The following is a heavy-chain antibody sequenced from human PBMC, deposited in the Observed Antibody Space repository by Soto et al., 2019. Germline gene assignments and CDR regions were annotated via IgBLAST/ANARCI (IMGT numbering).Heavy chain of an antibody. CDR2: IGAYNGNT. V-gene: IGHV1-18*01. CDR1: GFTFTSSA. J-gene: IGHJ6*02. Sequence: ASVKVSCKASGFTFTSSAVQWVRQARGQRLEWMGWIGAYNGNTNYAQKLQDRVTMTTDTSTSTAYMELRSLRSDDTAVYYCARATSDSSGYYYYYGMDVWGQGTTVTVSS. D-gene: IGHD3-22*01. CDR3: ARATSDSSGYYYYYGMDV.